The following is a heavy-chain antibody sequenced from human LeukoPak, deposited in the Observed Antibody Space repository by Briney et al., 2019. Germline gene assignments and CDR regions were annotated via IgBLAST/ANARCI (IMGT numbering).Heavy chain of an antibody. D-gene: IGHD3-10*01. CDR2: INSDGSST. V-gene: IGHV3-74*01. CDR3: ARDLDGSGNYHWFDP. CDR1: GFTFISYW. J-gene: IGHJ5*02. Sequence: PGGSLRLSCAASGFTFISYWMHWIRQAPGQGLVWVSRINSDGSSTNYADSVKGRFTISRDNAKNTLHLQMNSLRAEDTAVYYCARDLDGSGNYHWFDPWGQGTLVTVSS.